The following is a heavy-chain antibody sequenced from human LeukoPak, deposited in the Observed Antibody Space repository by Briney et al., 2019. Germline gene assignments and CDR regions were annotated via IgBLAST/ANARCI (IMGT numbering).Heavy chain of an antibody. CDR3: ARPLHSSSWPSDY. V-gene: IGHV3-7*02. CDR2: IKGDGSDN. J-gene: IGHJ4*02. Sequence: PGGSLRLSCAASGFTFSSYWMSWVRQAPGKGLEWVANIKGDGSDNHYVDSVRGRFTISRDNAKNSLYLQMNSLRAEDTAVYYCARPLHSSSWPSDYWGQGTLVTVSS. D-gene: IGHD6-13*01. CDR1: GFTFSSYW.